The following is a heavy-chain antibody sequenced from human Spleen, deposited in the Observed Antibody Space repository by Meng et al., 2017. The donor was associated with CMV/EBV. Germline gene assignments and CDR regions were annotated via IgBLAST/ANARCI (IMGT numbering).Heavy chain of an antibody. CDR1: EFTFSSHA. V-gene: IGHV3-23*01. D-gene: IGHD1-26*01. J-gene: IGHJ4*02. CDR2: ISDTT. Sequence: GAASEFTFSSHAMAWVRQAPGKGLEWVSGISDTTYYADSVRGRFTISRDNSKNTLYLQMNSLSDDDTAVYFCARGKNSGVYRYSFDCWGQGTLVTVSS. CDR3: ARGKNSGVYRYSFDC.